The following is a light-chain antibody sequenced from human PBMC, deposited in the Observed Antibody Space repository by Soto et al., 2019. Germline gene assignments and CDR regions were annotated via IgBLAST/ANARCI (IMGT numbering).Light chain of an antibody. CDR3: RHCAVAART. J-gene: IGKJ1*01. Sequence: CAASQSVSSDLAWYHQKPGQAPRLLIYGASTRATGIPARFNGSGSAAYFTLIISSLEPEGSAIYYGRHCAVAARTFGQGTKVDIK. CDR1: QSVSSD. CDR2: GAS. V-gene: IGKV3-15*01.